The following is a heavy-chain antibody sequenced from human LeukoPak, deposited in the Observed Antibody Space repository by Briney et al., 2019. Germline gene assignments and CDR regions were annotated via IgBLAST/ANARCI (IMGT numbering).Heavy chain of an antibody. D-gene: IGHD6-13*01. J-gene: IGHJ4*02. Sequence: KPSETLSLTCTVSGGSISSSSYYWGWIRQPPGKGLEWIGSIYYSGSTYYNPSLKSRVTISVDRSKNQFSLKLSSVTAADTAVYYCARGVAAGTYYFDYWGQGTLVTVSS. CDR1: GGSISSSSYY. CDR2: IYYSGST. CDR3: ARGVAAGTYYFDY. V-gene: IGHV4-39*07.